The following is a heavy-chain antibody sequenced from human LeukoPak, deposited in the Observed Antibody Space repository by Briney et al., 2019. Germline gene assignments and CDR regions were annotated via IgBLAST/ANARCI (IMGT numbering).Heavy chain of an antibody. CDR1: GSTFSTFI. CDR2: MSSSGATI. CDR3: ARDLVSGAYTFDI. V-gene: IGHV3-48*03. J-gene: IGHJ3*02. Sequence: GGSLRLSCAASGSTFSTFITYDFNWVRQAPGKRLEWVSYMSSSGATIYYADSVKGRFTVSRDNAKNSLYLQMNSLRAEDTAIYYCARDLVSGAYTFDIWGQGTMVTVSS. D-gene: IGHD3-16*01.